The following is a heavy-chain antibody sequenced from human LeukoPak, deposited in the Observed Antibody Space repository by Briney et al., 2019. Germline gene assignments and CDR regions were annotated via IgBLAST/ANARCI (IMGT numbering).Heavy chain of an antibody. J-gene: IGHJ4*02. CDR3: ARDMGIYSSSQPFYFDY. D-gene: IGHD6-6*01. CDR1: GYTFTSYG. CDR2: ISAYNGNT. V-gene: IGHV1-18*01. Sequence: ASVKVSCKASGYTFTSYGISWVRQAPGQGLEWMGWISAYNGNTNYAQKLQGRVTMTTDTSTSTAYMELRSLRSDDTAVYYCARDMGIYSSSQPFYFDYWGQGTLVTVSS.